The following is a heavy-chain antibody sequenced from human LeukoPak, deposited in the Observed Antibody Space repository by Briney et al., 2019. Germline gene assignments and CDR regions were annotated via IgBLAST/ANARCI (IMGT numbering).Heavy chain of an antibody. D-gene: IGHD5-24*01. V-gene: IGHV4-31*03. Sequence: SQTLSLTCTVSGGSISSGGYYWSWIRQHPGKGLEWIGYIYYSGSTYYNPSLKGRVTISVDTSKNQFSLKLSSVTAADTAVYYCARGRDGYNYVLHYFDYWGQGTLVTVSS. J-gene: IGHJ4*02. CDR2: IYYSGST. CDR3: ARGRDGYNYVLHYFDY. CDR1: GGSISSGGYY.